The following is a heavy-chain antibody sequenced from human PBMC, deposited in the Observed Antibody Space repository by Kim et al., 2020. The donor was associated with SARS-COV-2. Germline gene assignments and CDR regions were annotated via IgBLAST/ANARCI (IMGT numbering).Heavy chain of an antibody. J-gene: IGHJ4*01. CDR1: GGSITSYGYY. Sequence: SETLSLTCSVSGGSITSYGYYWIWIRQHPGKGLEWIGNIYYTRSTYYNPSVKSRVTVSVDTSKNQFSLKLTSVAAADTAVYYCAGTKRGYSGYDLRFEYLGEGTLVTVPA. CDR2: IYYTRST. D-gene: IGHD5-12*01. V-gene: IGHV4-31*03. CDR3: AGTKRGYSGYDLRFEY.